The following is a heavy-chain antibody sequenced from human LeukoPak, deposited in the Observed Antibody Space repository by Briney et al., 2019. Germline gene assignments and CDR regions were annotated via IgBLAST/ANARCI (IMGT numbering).Heavy chain of an antibody. CDR1: GFTLSSYT. CDR3: AKDGGLWVSAHWGDS. V-gene: IGHV3-23*01. J-gene: IGHJ4*02. D-gene: IGHD7-27*01. CDR2: ITTGGPNT. Sequence: GGSLRLSCTASGFTLSSYTMSWVRQAPGKGLKWVSTITTGGPNTYYADSVKGRFTVSRDDSKNTLYLQMNSLRAEDTAVYYCAKDGGLWVSAHWGDSWGRGTLVTVSS.